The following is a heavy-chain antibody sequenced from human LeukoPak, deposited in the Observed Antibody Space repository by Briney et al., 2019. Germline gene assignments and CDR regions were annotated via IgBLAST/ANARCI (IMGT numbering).Heavy chain of an antibody. V-gene: IGHV3-13*01. D-gene: IGHD1-1*01. CDR2: IDTTGYT. CDR3: ARDWGNWDFDY. CDR1: GFTFSTYD. J-gene: IGHJ4*02. Sequence: PGGSLRLSCAASGFTFSTYDIHWVRQATGKGLDWVSAIDTTGYTYYAGSVKGRFTISRDNAKNSNSLYLQMNSLRAEDTAVYYCARDWGNWDFDYWGQGTLVTVSS.